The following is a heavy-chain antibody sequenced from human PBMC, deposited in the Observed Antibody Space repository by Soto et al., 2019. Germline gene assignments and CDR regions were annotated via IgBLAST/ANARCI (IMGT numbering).Heavy chain of an antibody. J-gene: IGHJ4*02. V-gene: IGHV1-18*04. Sequence: ASVKVSCKASGYTFTGYGLSWVRQAPGQGLEWMGWITAHNSHTIYAQRLQGRVSMTTDTSTTTAYMELRSLRSDDTAVYYCARVYLGSGNYYGVHDYWGRGTLVTVSS. D-gene: IGHD3-10*01. CDR3: ARVYLGSGNYYGVHDY. CDR2: ITAHNSHT. CDR1: GYTFTGYG.